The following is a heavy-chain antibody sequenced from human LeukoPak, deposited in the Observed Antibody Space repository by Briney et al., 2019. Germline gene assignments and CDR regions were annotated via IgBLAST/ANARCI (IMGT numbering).Heavy chain of an antibody. CDR3: ARGRQQQLGWFDP. J-gene: IGHJ5*02. CDR2: IYSGGSI. V-gene: IGHV3-53*01. CDR1: GFTVSSNY. Sequence: GGSLRLSCAASGFTVSSNYMSWVRQAPGKGLEGVYIIYSGGSIYYADSVKGRFTISRDNSKNMLYLQMDSLRAEDTAVYYCARGRQQQLGWFDPWGQGTLVTVSS. D-gene: IGHD6-13*01.